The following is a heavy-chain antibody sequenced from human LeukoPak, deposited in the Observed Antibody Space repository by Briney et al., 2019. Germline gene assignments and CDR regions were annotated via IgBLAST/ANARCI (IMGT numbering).Heavy chain of an antibody. CDR2: MRSKNAGGTA. D-gene: IGHD6-25*01. V-gene: IGHV3-15*07. CDR3: ASSYPVSGVFEI. J-gene: IGHJ3*02. Sequence: KPGGSLSLSCAVSGFTLTDAWMGWARRAPGKGLEWVALMRSKNAGGTADYTAPVKGRFTVSRDDSKNILYLQMNSLKTDDTAVYYCASSYPVSGVFEIGGKGTMVTVSS. CDR1: GFTLTDAW.